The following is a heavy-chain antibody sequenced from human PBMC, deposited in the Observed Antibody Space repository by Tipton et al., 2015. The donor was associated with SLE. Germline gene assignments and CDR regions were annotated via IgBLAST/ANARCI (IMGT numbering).Heavy chain of an antibody. V-gene: IGHV3-48*03. D-gene: IGHD2-15*01. J-gene: IGHJ3*01. CDR1: GFTFGSYE. Sequence: SLRLSCAAAGFTFGSYEMNWVRQAPGKGLEWVSYISGSGGTIDYADSVKGRFTISRDNDKNSLFLQMNNLRADDTGVYYCARGGFWYSVSDNGAFDFWGPGTRVTVSS. CDR3: ARGGFWYSVSDNGAFDF. CDR2: ISGSGGTI.